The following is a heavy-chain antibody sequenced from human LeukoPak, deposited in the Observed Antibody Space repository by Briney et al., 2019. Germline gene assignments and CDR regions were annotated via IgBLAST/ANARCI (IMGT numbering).Heavy chain of an antibody. CDR3: ARRTDCSGGSCHLDY. Sequence: TLSLTCTVSGGSISSGSYYWSWIRQPAGKGLEWIGRIYTSGSTNYNPSLKSRVTISVDTSKNQFSLKLSSVTAADTAVYYCARRTDCSGGSCHLDYWGQGTLVTVSS. J-gene: IGHJ4*02. V-gene: IGHV4-61*02. CDR2: IYTSGST. D-gene: IGHD2-15*01. CDR1: GGSISSGSYY.